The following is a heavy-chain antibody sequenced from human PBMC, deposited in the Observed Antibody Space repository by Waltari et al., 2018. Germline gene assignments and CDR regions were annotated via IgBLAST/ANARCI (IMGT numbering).Heavy chain of an antibody. J-gene: IGHJ3*02. Sequence: QVQLVQSGAEVKKPGASVKGSCKASGYTFTGYYMHWVRQAPGQGLEWMGWINQNSGGTNYAQKFQCRVTMTRDTSISTAYMELSRLRSDDTAVYYCARDIGSTSTLSFGDIWGQGTMVTVSS. V-gene: IGHV1-2*02. CDR2: INQNSGGT. D-gene: IGHD2-2*01. CDR3: ARDIGSTSTLSFGDI. CDR1: GYTFTGYY.